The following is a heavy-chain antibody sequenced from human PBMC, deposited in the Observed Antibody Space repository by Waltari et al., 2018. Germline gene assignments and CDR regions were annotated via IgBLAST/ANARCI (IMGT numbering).Heavy chain of an antibody. V-gene: IGHV3-33*06. CDR3: AKDAFGNTYLDH. Sequence: QVQLVESGGGGVQHGMSLRLSCAASGFSLSNFGMHWVRQAPGKGLEWVALTWFDGSKTYYADSVRGRFTISRDNSKNTLYLDINTLRVDDTAIYYCAKDAFGNTYLDHWGQGTLVTVSS. D-gene: IGHD3-10*01. J-gene: IGHJ5*02. CDR1: GFSLSNFG. CDR2: TWFDGSKT.